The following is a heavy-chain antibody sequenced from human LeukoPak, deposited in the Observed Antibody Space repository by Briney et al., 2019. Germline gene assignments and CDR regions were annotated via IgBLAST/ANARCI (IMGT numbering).Heavy chain of an antibody. CDR1: GGSFSGYY. V-gene: IGHV4-34*01. Sequence: PSETLSLTCAVYGGSFSGYYWSWIRQPPGKGLEWIGEINHSGSTNYNPSLKSRVTISVDTSKSQFSLKLSFVTAADTAVYYCARVGGTYYYDSSGPQGDYWGQGTLVTVSS. CDR3: ARVGGTYYYDSSGPQGDY. J-gene: IGHJ4*02. CDR2: INHSGST. D-gene: IGHD3-22*01.